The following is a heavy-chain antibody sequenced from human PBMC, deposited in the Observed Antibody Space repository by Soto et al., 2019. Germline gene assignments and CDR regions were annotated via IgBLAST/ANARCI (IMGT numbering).Heavy chain of an antibody. V-gene: IGHV1-18*01. J-gene: IGHJ4*02. CDR1: GYTFTSYG. CDR3: ARDTKILDDYGDHGGDKTSY. CDR2: ISAYNGNT. D-gene: IGHD4-17*01. Sequence: GASVKVSCKASGYTFTSYGISWVRQAPGQGLEWMGWISAYNGNTNYAQKLQGRVTMTTDTSTSTAYMELRSLRSDDTAVYYCARDTKILDDYGDHGGDKTSYWGQGTLVTAPQ.